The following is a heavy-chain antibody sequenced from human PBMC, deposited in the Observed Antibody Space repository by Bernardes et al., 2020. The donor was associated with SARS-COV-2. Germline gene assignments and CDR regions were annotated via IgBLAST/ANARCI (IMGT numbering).Heavy chain of an antibody. V-gene: IGHV3-74*01. CDR1: GFTLSTSW. CDR3: AKDWSTTGYYYDMDV. D-gene: IGHD1-1*01. J-gene: IGHJ6*02. Sequence: GGSLRLSCKASGFTLSTSWMHWVRQVPGKGLVWVSRINGDGSTTNYADSVKGRFTISRDNAKNTVYLQMNSLRVEDTAVYYCAKDWSTTGYYYDMDVWGPGTTVTVSS. CDR2: INGDGSTT.